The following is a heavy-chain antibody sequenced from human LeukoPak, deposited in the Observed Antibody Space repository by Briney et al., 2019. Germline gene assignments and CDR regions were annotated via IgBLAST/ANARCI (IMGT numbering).Heavy chain of an antibody. CDR3: ARGPYYYDSSGYYSGYFDY. Sequence: PSETLSLTCTVSGGSISSNSYYWGWIRQPPGKGLEWIGSIYYSGSTYYNPSLKSRVTISVDTSKNQFSLKLSSVTAADTAVYYCARGPYYYDSSGYYSGYFDYWGQGTLVTVSS. J-gene: IGHJ4*02. CDR1: GGSISSNSYY. CDR2: IYYSGST. D-gene: IGHD3-22*01. V-gene: IGHV4-39*01.